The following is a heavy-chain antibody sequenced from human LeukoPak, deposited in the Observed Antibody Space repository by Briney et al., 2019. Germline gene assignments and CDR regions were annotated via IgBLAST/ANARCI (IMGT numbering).Heavy chain of an antibody. Sequence: GGSLRLSCAASGFTFRDYGMSWVRQAPGKGLEWVSSINTGGSNTHYADSVKGRFTISRDNYNNMVFLQMNSLGAEDTAIYYCANQLWDGGYWGQGTLVTVSS. V-gene: IGHV3-23*01. J-gene: IGHJ4*02. CDR2: INTGGSNT. CDR3: ANQLWDGGY. D-gene: IGHD3-16*01. CDR1: GFTFRDYG.